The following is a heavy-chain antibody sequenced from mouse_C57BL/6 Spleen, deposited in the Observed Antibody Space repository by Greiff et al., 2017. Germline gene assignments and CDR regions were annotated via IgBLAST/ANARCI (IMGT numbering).Heavy chain of an antibody. Sequence: VQGVESGAELVRPGASVTLSCKASGYTFTDYEMHWVKQTPVHGLEWIGAIDPETGGTAYNQKFKGKAILTADKSSSTAYMELRSLTSEDSAVYYCTRGGLPYAMDYWGQGTSVTVSS. V-gene: IGHV1-15*01. CDR3: TRGGLPYAMDY. D-gene: IGHD2-4*01. CDR2: IDPETGGT. J-gene: IGHJ4*01. CDR1: GYTFTDYE.